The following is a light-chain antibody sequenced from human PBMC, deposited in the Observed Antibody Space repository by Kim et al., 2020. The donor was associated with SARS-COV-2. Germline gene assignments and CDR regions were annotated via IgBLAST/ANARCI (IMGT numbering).Light chain of an antibody. J-gene: IGLJ2*01. CDR1: SIRSYY. Sequence: ALGQTVRLTCEGDSIRSYYATWYQQRPGQAPILVIYGKNNRPSGIPDRFSGSSSVNTASLTITGTQAGDEADYYCNSRDSNDNVVFGGGTKLTVL. CDR2: GKN. V-gene: IGLV3-19*01. CDR3: NSRDSNDNVV.